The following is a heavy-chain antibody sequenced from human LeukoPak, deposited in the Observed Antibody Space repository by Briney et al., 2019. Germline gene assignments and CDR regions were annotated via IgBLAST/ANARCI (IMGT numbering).Heavy chain of an antibody. J-gene: IGHJ4*02. D-gene: IGHD1-26*01. Sequence: SETLSLTCTVSGGSISSYYWSWIRQPPGKGLEWIGYIYYSGTTNYNTSLKSRVTISVDTSKNQFSLKLSSVTAADTAVYYCARTPSGSYSNYFDYWGQGTLVTVSS. CDR1: GGSISSYY. CDR2: IYYSGTT. V-gene: IGHV4-59*08. CDR3: ARTPSGSYSNYFDY.